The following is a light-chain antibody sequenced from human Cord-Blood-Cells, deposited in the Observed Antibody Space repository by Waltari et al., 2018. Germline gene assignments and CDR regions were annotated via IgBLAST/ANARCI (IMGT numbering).Light chain of an antibody. V-gene: IGLV1-40*01. J-gene: IGLJ1*01. CDR3: QSYDSSLSGYV. CDR1: SSNIGAGYD. Sequence: QSVLTQPPSVSGAPGQRVTISCTGSSSNIGAGYDVHWYQQLPGTAPKLLIYGNSKRPSGVPDRFSGSKACTSASLAITGLQAEDEADYYRQSYDSSLSGYVFGTGTKVTVL. CDR2: GNS.